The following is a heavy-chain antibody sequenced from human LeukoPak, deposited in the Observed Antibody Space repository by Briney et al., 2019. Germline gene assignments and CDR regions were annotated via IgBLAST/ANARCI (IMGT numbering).Heavy chain of an antibody. CDR1: GYTFTNYY. V-gene: IGHV1-46*01. D-gene: IGHD2-8*01. CDR2: IDPSAGST. CDR3: AAMVFGPSMDV. Sequence: ASVKVSCKASGYTFTNYYMHWVRQAPGQGLEWMGVIDPSAGSTTYAQKFQGRVTMTEDTSTETAYMELSSLRSEDTAVYFCAAMVFGPSMDVWGQGTTVTVSS. J-gene: IGHJ6*02.